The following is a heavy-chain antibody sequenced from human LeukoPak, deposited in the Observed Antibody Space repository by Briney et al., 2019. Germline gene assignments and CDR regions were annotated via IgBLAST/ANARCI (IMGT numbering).Heavy chain of an antibody. CDR2: IKEDGSET. D-gene: IGHD4-17*01. CDR1: GLAFSSYY. J-gene: IGHJ4*02. Sequence: PRGSLRLSCATSGLAFSSYYMAWVSQVAGQWLGWVANIKEDGSETYYVDAVQGRFTISRDNDKKSLSLQMNSLRVEYTAVYYCAREKGWPTVSPIDYWGQGTLVIASS. V-gene: IGHV3-7*01. CDR3: AREKGWPTVSPIDY.